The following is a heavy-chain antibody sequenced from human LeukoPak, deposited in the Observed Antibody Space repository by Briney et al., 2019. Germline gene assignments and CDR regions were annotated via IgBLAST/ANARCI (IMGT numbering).Heavy chain of an antibody. D-gene: IGHD6-19*01. CDR3: AKGYSSGWYSFDY. V-gene: IGHV3-23*01. CDR2: ISGSGGST. Sequence: GGSLRLSCAASGFTFSSYAMSWVRQAPGKGLEWVSAISGSGGSTYYADSVKGRFTISGDNSKNTLYLQMNSLRAEDTAVYYCAKGYSSGWYSFDYWGQGTLVTVSS. CDR1: GFTFSSYA. J-gene: IGHJ4*02.